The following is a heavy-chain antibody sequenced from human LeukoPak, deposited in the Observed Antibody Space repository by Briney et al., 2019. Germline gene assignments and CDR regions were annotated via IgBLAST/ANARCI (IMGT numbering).Heavy chain of an antibody. CDR3: ARGNYGDYVDLDY. CDR1: GYTFTGYY. V-gene: IGHV1-2*02. J-gene: IGHJ4*02. Sequence: ASVKVSCKASGYTFTGYYMHWVRQAPGQGLEWMGWINPNSGGTNYAQTFQGRVTMTRDTSISTAYMELSRLRSDDTAVYYCARGNYGDYVDLDYWGQGTLVTVSS. CDR2: INPNSGGT. D-gene: IGHD4-17*01.